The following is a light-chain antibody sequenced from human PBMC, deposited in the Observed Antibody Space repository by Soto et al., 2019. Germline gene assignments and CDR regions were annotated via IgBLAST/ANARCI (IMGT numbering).Light chain of an antibody. V-gene: IGLV2-8*01. CDR1: SSDVGGYNY. J-gene: IGLJ2*01. CDR3: SSYAGSNSRVV. CDR2: EVS. Sequence: QSVLTQPPSASGSPGQSVTLSCTGTSSDVGGYNYVSWYQQHPGKAPKLMIYEVSKRPSGVPDRFSGSKSGNTASLTVSGLQAEDEADYYCSSYAGSNSRVVFGGGTKVTVL.